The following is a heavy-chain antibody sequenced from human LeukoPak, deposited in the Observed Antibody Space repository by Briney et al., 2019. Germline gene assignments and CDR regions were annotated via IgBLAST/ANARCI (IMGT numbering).Heavy chain of an antibody. Sequence: SETLSLTCAVSGGSISSNNWWIWVRQSPEKGLEWIGNTYFGGNTYFNPSLKSRVTISVDTSKNQFSLELNSVTAADTAVYYCAAAFDYWGQGTLVTVSS. D-gene: IGHD6-25*01. CDR1: GGSISSNNW. V-gene: IGHV4-4*02. CDR3: AAAFDY. J-gene: IGHJ4*02. CDR2: TYFGGNT.